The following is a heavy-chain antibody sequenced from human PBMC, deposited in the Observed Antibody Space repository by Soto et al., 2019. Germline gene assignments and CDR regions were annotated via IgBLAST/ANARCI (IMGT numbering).Heavy chain of an antibody. J-gene: IGHJ4*02. CDR1: GGSISSGDYY. Sequence: SETLSLTCTVSGGSISSGDYYWSWIRQPPGEALEWIGYIYYSGSAYYNPSLKSRLTISVDTSKNQFSLKLSSVTAADTAVYYCARARSKAQAYCDYWGQGTLVTVSS. D-gene: IGHD4-4*01. V-gene: IGHV4-30-4*01. CDR2: IYYSGSA. CDR3: ARARSKAQAYCDY.